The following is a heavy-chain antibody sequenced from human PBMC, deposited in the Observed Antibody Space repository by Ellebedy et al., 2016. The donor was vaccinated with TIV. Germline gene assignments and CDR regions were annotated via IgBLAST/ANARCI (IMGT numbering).Heavy chain of an antibody. V-gene: IGHV1-69*04. Sequence: SSVKVSCXASRGTFSSFAISWVRQAPGHGLEWMGRIITILSVTNYAQSFQDRITLTADKSTSTAYMELTSLTSEDTALYYCAAYDFGSGTYLASWGQGTLVTVSS. CDR1: RGTFSSFA. CDR2: IITILSVT. J-gene: IGHJ4*02. CDR3: AAYDFGSGTYLAS. D-gene: IGHD3-10*01.